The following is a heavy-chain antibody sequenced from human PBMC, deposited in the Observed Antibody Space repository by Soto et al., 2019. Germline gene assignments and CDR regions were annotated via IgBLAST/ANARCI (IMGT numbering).Heavy chain of an antibody. CDR1: GYTFTSYG. CDR2: INAGNGNT. CDR3: AVGYCSSTSCYAPRLYYYGMDV. J-gene: IGHJ6*04. Sequence: GASVKVSCKASGYTFTSYGIHWVRQAPGQRLERMGLINAGNGNTKYSQKFQGRVTLTRDTSASTAYMELSSLRAEDTAVYYCAVGYCSSTSCYAPRLYYYGMDVWGKGTTVTVSS. V-gene: IGHV1-3*01. D-gene: IGHD2-2*01.